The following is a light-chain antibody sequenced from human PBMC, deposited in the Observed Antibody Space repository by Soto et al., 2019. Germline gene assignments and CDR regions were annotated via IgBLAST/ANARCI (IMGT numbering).Light chain of an antibody. CDR3: QQYDDLPLT. J-gene: IGKJ4*01. CDR2: DAS. V-gene: IGKV1-33*01. CDR1: HDISNY. Sequence: DIQMTQSPSSLSAFVGDRVTITCQASHDISNYLNWYQHKPGKAPKLLIYDASNLQTGVPSRFSGSGSTTYFTFTISSLQPEDIATYFCQQYDDLPLTFGGGTTVDIK.